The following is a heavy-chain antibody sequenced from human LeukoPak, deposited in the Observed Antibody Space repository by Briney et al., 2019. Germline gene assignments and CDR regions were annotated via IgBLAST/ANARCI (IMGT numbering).Heavy chain of an antibody. V-gene: IGHV3-23*01. CDR2: ISGSGGST. CDR3: ARVWWELGGFDY. Sequence: GGSLRLSCAASGFTFSSYAMSWVRQAPGKGLEWVSAISGSGGSTYYADSVKGRFTISRDNAKNSLYLQMNSLRAEDTVVYYCARVWWELGGFDYWGHGTLVTVSS. CDR1: GFTFSSYA. J-gene: IGHJ4*01. D-gene: IGHD2-8*02.